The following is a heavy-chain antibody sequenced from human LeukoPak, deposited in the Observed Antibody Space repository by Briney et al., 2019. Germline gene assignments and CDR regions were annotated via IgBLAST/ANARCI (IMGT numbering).Heavy chain of an antibody. D-gene: IGHD3-9*01. J-gene: IGHJ6*02. CDR2: IYYSGST. CDR3: ARVLDIGPDILTDVYGMDV. Sequence: SETLSLTCTVSGGSISSYYWSWIRQPPGKGLEWIGYIYYSGSTNYNPSLKSRVTISVDTSKNQFSLKLSSVTAADTAVYYCARVLDIGPDILTDVYGMDVWGQGTTVTVSS. V-gene: IGHV4-59*01. CDR1: GGSISSYY.